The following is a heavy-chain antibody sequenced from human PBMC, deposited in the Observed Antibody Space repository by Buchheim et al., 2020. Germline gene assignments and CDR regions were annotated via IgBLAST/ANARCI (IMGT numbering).Heavy chain of an antibody. D-gene: IGHD3-3*01. Sequence: EVQLLESGGGLVQPGGSLRLSCAASGFTFSSYAMSWVRQAPGKGLEWVSAISGSGGSTYYADSVKGRFTISRDNSKNTLYLQMNSLRAEDTAVYYCAKDHDYDVWSGQIGYNWFDPWGQGTL. CDR2: ISGSGGST. CDR1: GFTFSSYA. J-gene: IGHJ5*02. V-gene: IGHV3-23*01. CDR3: AKDHDYDVWSGQIGYNWFDP.